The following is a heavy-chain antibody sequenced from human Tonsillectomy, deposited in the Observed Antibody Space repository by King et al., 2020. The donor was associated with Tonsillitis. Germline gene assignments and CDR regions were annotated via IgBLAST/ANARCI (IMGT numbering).Heavy chain of an antibody. D-gene: IGHD6-13*01. J-gene: IGHJ4*02. Sequence: VQLVESGGGVVQPGRFLRLSCAASGFTFSSYPMHWVRQAPGKGLEWVAVISYDGSNKYYADSVKGRFTISRDNSKNTLFLQMSSLRAEDTAVYYCARESLASEYSSSWYEAFDYWGQGTLVTVSS. V-gene: IGHV3-30*04. CDR2: ISYDGSNK. CDR3: ARESLASEYSSSWYEAFDY. CDR1: GFTFSSYP.